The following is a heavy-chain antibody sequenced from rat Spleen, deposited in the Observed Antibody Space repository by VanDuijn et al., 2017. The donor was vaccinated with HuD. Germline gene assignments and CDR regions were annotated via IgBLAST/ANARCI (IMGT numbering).Heavy chain of an antibody. CDR1: GHSITSYY. D-gene: IGHD1-1*01. J-gene: IGHJ4*01. CDR2: ISYSGST. V-gene: IGHV3-1*01. CDR3: ARYGAYNYSGDNYVMDA. Sequence: EVQLQESGPGLVKPSQSFSLTCSVTGHSITSYYWGWIRQFPGNEMEWIGHISYSGSTRYNPSLKSRFSITRDTSKNQFFLQLNSVTTEDTATYYCARYGAYNYSGDNYVMDAWGQGASVTVSS.